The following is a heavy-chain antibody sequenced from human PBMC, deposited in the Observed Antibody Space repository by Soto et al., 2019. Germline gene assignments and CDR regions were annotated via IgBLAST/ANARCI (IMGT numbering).Heavy chain of an antibody. V-gene: IGHV3-7*03. J-gene: IGHJ4*02. D-gene: IGHD2-15*01. CDR1: GFIIRSYW. CDR2: IKEDGSEK. Sequence: GGSLRLSSAASGFIIRSYWMIWVRQAPGKGLEWVANIKEDGSEKYYVDSAKGRFTISRDNAKNSLYLQMNSLRAEDTAMYYCARMARPSWTPPHYWGQGTLVTVSS. CDR3: ARMARPSWTPPHY.